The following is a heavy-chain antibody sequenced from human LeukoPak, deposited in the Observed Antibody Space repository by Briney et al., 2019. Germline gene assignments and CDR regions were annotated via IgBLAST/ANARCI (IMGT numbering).Heavy chain of an antibody. V-gene: IGHV1-18*01. J-gene: IGHJ4*02. CDR3: ARPNHYYDSSGYYYYFDY. Sequence: ASVKVSCKASGYTFTSYGISWVRQAPGQGLEWMGWISAYNGNTEYAQNLRGRVSMTTDTSTSTAYMELGSLRSDDTAVYYCARPNHYYDSSGYYYYFDYWGQGTLVTVSS. CDR2: ISAYNGNT. D-gene: IGHD3-22*01. CDR1: GYTFTSYG.